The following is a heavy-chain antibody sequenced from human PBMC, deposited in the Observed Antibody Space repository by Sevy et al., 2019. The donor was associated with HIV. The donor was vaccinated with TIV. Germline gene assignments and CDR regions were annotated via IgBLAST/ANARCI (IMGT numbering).Heavy chain of an antibody. J-gene: IGHJ5*02. CDR1: GYTLTELS. Sequence: ASVKVSCKVSGYTLTELSMHCVRQAPGKGLEWMGGFDPEDGETIYAQKFQGRVTMTEDTSTDTAYMELSSLRSEDTAVYYCATARGGGGELLRRRKRWFDPWGQRTLVTVSS. D-gene: IGHD1-26*01. CDR3: ATARGGGGELLRRRKRWFDP. CDR2: FDPEDGET. V-gene: IGHV1-24*01.